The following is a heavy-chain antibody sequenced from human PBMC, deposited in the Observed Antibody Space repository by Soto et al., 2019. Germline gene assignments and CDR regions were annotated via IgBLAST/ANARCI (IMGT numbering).Heavy chain of an antibody. D-gene: IGHD2-15*01. CDR3: TVVVAATRSEYFQH. Sequence: EVQLVESGGGLVKPGGSLRLSCAASGFTFSNAWMSWVRQAPGKGLEWVGRIKSKTDGGTTDYAAPVKGRFTISRDDSKNTLYRQMNSLTTEDTAVYYCTVVVAATRSEYFQHWGQGTLVTVSS. CDR1: GFTFSNAW. CDR2: IKSKTDGGTT. V-gene: IGHV3-15*01. J-gene: IGHJ1*01.